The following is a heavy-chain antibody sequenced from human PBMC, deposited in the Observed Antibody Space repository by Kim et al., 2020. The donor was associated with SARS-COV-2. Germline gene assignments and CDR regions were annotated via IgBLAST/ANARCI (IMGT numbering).Heavy chain of an antibody. CDR2: VYSAGDT. J-gene: IGHJ6*02. V-gene: IGHV3-66*01. Sequence: GGSLRLSCAASGLTVSSNSLRWFRQAPGKGLQWVSVVYSAGDTYYSESVRGSFTISRDNKNIVYLHLNSLSAEDTGVYYCAREIIRASSYYGMDVWGQGT. CDR3: AREIIRASSYYGMDV. CDR1: GLTVSSNS.